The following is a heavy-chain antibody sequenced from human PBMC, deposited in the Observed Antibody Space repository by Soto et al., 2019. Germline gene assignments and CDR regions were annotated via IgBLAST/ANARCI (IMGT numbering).Heavy chain of an antibody. CDR3: AKGGVGYSYGYFYY. CDR2: ISGSGGSA. J-gene: IGHJ4*02. CDR1: GFTFSSYA. Sequence: EVQLLESGGGLVQPGGSLRLSCAASGFTFSSYAMSWVSQAPGKGLEWVSAISGSGGSAYYADSVKGRFTISRDNSKNTLYLQMNSLRAEDTAVYYCAKGGVGYSYGYFYYWGQGTLVTVSS. D-gene: IGHD5-18*01. V-gene: IGHV3-23*01.